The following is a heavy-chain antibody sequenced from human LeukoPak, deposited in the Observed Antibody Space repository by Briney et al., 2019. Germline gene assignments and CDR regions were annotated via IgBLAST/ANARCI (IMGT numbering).Heavy chain of an antibody. CDR1: GFTFSSYS. CDR3: ARDRYGDYAIDY. Sequence: GGSLRLSCAASGFTFSSYSMNWVRQAPGKGLEWVSSISSSSSYIYYADSVKGRFTISRDNAKNSLYLQMNSLRAEDTAVYYCARDRYGDYAIDYWGQGTLVTVSS. CDR2: ISSSSSYI. J-gene: IGHJ4*02. V-gene: IGHV3-21*01. D-gene: IGHD4-17*01.